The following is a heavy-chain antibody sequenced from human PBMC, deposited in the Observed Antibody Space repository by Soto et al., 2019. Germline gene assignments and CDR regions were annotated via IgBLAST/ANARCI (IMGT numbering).Heavy chain of an antibody. D-gene: IGHD4-17*01. V-gene: IGHV3-33*01. CDR1: GFTFSSHG. CDR2: IWYDGSNK. J-gene: IGHJ3*02. Sequence: QVQLVESGGGVVQPGRSLRLSCAASGFTFSSHGMHWVRQAPGKGLEWVAVIWYDGSNKYYADSVKGRFTISRDNSKNTLYLQMNSLRAEDTAVYYCASRADDYGDYEGAFDIWGQGTMVTVSS. CDR3: ASRADDYGDYEGAFDI.